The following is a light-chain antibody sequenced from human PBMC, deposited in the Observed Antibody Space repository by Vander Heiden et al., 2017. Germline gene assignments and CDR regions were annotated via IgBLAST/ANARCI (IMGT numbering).Light chain of an antibody. V-gene: IGLV2-8*01. CDR3: SSYSINNKSL. Sequence: SALTQPPSASRSPGQSVTISCTGTSSAIGTGYNYASWYQHHPGQAPKLMIYDVDERPSGVPDRFAGSKSGNTASLTVSGLQAEDEADYYCSSYSINNKSLFGGGTKLTVL. J-gene: IGLJ3*02. CDR2: DVD. CDR1: SSAIGTGYNY.